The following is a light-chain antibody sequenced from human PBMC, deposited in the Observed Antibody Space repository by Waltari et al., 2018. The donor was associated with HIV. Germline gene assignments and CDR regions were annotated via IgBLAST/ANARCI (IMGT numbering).Light chain of an antibody. J-gene: IGLJ2*01. CDR1: NSNIGSNT. Sequence: QSVLTQPPSASGTPGQRVTISCSGRNSNIGSNTVNWYQQLPGTAPNLLIHGNTQRPSGVPDRFSGSKSGTSASLAISGLQSEDEADYYCAAWDDSLNGEVVFGGGTKLTVL. CDR3: AAWDDSLNGEVV. V-gene: IGLV1-44*01. CDR2: GNT.